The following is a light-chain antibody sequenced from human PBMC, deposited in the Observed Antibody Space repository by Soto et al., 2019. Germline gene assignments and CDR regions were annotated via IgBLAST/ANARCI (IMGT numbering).Light chain of an antibody. V-gene: IGLV4-69*01. CDR1: RGHSSYA. Sequence: QPVLTQSPSDSASLGASVKLTCTLSRGHSSYAIAWHQQQPEKGPRYLMKLNSDGTHSKGDGIPDRFSGSSSGAERYLTISRLQSEDEADYYCQTWGTGIYVFGGGTQLTVL. J-gene: IGLJ7*01. CDR3: QTWGTGIYV. CDR2: LNSDGTH.